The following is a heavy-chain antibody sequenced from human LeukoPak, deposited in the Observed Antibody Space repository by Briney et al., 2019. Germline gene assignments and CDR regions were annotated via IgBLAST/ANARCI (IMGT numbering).Heavy chain of an antibody. CDR2: IRSKANSYAT. Sequence: GGSLRLSCAASGFTFSGSAMHWVRQASGKGLEWVGRIRSKANSYATAYAASVKGRFTISRDDSKNTAYLQMNSLKTEDTAVYYCTSTLGYCSSTSCYVGVDYWGQGTLVTVSS. V-gene: IGHV3-73*01. D-gene: IGHD2-2*01. CDR1: GFTFSGSA. J-gene: IGHJ4*02. CDR3: TSTLGYCSSTSCYVGVDY.